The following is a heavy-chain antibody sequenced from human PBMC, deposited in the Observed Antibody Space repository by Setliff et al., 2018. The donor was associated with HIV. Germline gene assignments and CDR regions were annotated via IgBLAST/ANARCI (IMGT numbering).Heavy chain of an antibody. CDR1: GGSFSAYY. V-gene: IGHV4-34*01. D-gene: IGHD3-3*01. J-gene: IGHJ5*02. Sequence: ASETLSLTCAVYGGSFSAYYWSWIRQPPGKGLEWIGEINHSGSTNYNPSLKSRVTISVDTSKNQFSLKLSSVTAADTAVYYCASRYDFWSGYEARNWFDPWGQGTLVTVSS. CDR3: ASRYDFWSGYEARNWFDP. CDR2: INHSGST.